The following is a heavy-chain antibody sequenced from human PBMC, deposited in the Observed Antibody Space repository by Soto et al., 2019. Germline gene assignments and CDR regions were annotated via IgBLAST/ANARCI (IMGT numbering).Heavy chain of an antibody. CDR1: GGSISSGDYD. CDR3: ARGPSGDKVDY. J-gene: IGHJ4*02. V-gene: IGHV4-30-4*01. D-gene: IGHD1-26*01. CDR2: IYNSGNT. Sequence: QVQLQESGPGLVEPSQTLSLTCTVSGGSISSGDYDWSWIRQPPGKDLEWIGHIYNSGNTYSNPSLKSXXTXSXXTSKNQFSRKLSSVTAADTAVYYCARGPSGDKVDYWGQGTLVTVSS.